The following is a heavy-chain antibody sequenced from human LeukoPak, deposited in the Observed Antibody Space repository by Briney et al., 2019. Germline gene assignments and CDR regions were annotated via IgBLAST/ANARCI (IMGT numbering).Heavy chain of an antibody. CDR2: ISYDGNNK. V-gene: IGHV3-30-3*01. CDR3: ARGGGYSYGYPPFDYYYMDV. J-gene: IGHJ6*03. Sequence: GGSLRLSCAASGFTFSNYAMHWVRQAPGKGLEWVAVISYDGNNKYYADSVKGRFTISRDNSKNTLYVQMNSLRAEDTAVYYCARGGGYSYGYPPFDYYYMDVWGKGTTVTVSS. D-gene: IGHD5-18*01. CDR1: GFTFSNYA.